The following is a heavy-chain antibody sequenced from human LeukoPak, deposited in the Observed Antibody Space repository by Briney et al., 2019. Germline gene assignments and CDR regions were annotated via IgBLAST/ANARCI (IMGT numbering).Heavy chain of an antibody. CDR3: WVPATAGEADY. CDR1: GLTLSRYW. V-gene: IGHV3-7*01. Sequence: GGSLRLSCAASGLTLSRYWMTWVRQAPGKGLEWVANINQDGNKKYYVDSVKGRFTISRDNAKNSLYLQMNSLRVEDTAVYYCWVPATAGEADYWGQGTLVTVSS. J-gene: IGHJ4*02. CDR2: INQDGNKK. D-gene: IGHD2-2*01.